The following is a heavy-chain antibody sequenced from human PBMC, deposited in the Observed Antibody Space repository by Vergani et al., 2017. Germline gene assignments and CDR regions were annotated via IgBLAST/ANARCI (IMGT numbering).Heavy chain of an antibody. CDR1: GYTFTSYG. CDR2: SSAYNGNT. D-gene: IGHD6-19*01. V-gene: IGHV1-18*01. J-gene: IGHJ4*02. Sequence: QVQLVQSRAEVKKPGASVKVSCKASGYTFTSYGISWVRQAPGQVLEWMGWSSAYNGNTNYAQKLQGRVTMTTDTSTRTAYMELRILRADDTAVYYCARGSIAVAGTEGRGISDYWGQGTLVTVSS. CDR3: ARGSIAVAGTEGRGISDY.